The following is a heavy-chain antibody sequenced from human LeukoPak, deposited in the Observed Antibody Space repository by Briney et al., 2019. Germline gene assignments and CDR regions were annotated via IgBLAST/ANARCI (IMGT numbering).Heavy chain of an antibody. D-gene: IGHD1-7*01. Sequence: GGSLRLSCAASGFTVSSNYMSRVRQAPGKGLEWVSVIYSGGSTYYADSVKGRFTISRDNSKNTLYLQMNSLRAEDTAVYYCARDLITGTGYFDYWGQGTLVTVSS. V-gene: IGHV3-53*01. J-gene: IGHJ4*02. CDR3: ARDLITGTGYFDY. CDR1: GFTVSSNY. CDR2: IYSGGST.